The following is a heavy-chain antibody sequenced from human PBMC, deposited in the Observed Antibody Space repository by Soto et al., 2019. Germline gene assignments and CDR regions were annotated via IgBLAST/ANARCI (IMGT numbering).Heavy chain of an antibody. J-gene: IGHJ5*02. CDR1: GFTFSRFA. V-gene: IGHV3-23*01. CDR3: AKDQRTRAIFGVVTLS. CDR2: ISGSGQTT. D-gene: IGHD3-3*01. Sequence: EVQLLESGGGLGQPGGSLRLSCAGSGFTFSRFAMSWVRQVPGKGLEWVSAISGSGQTTYYADSVKGRFTVSRDNSNNMLYLKMNSLGAEDTAVYYCAKDQRTRAIFGVVTLSWGQGTLVTVSS.